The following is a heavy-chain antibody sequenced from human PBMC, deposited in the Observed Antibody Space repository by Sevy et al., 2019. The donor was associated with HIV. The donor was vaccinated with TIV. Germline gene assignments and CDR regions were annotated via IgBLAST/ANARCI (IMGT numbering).Heavy chain of an antibody. CDR2: IKSKTDGGTT. Sequence: GGSLRLTCAASGFTFSNAWMSWVRRAPGKGLEWVGRIKSKTDGGTTDYAAPVKGRFTISRDDSKNTLYLQMNSLKTEDTAVYYCTTVITMIVTPLVWGQGTLVTVSS. V-gene: IGHV3-15*01. CDR3: TTVITMIVTPLV. J-gene: IGHJ4*02. D-gene: IGHD3-22*01. CDR1: GFTFSNAW.